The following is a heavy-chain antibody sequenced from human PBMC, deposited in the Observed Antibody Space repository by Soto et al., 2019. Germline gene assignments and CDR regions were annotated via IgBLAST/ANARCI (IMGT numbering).Heavy chain of an antibody. J-gene: IGHJ6*02. V-gene: IGHV1-69*11. CDR3: ARVVMTTVPESYYYGMDV. D-gene: IGHD4-4*01. CDR2: IIPFIGTA. CDR1: GGTFSSYA. Sequence: SVKVSCKASGGTFSSYAISWVRQAPGQGLEWMGRIIPFIGTANYAQKFQGRVTITADESTSTAYMELTSLRSEDTAVYYCARVVMTTVPESYYYGMDVWGQGTTATVTS.